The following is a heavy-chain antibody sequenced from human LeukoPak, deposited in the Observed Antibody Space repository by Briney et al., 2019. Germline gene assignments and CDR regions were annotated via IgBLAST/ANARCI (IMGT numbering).Heavy chain of an antibody. D-gene: IGHD2-2*01. V-gene: IGHV3-64*01. CDR2: ISSNGGST. CDR3: ARDSITVLVGAFDI. Sequence: GGSLRLSCAASGFTFSHYAMHWVPQAPGKGLEYVSAISSNGGSTYYANSVKGRFTISRDNSKNTLYLQMGSLRAEDMGVYYCARDSITVLVGAFDIWGQGTMVIVSS. J-gene: IGHJ3*02. CDR1: GFTFSHYA.